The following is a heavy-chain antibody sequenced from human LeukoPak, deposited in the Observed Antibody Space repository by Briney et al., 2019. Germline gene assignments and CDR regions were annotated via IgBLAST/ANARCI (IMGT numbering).Heavy chain of an antibody. Sequence: GGSLRLSCAASGFAFSSCAMSWVRQAPGKGLEWVSGISGSAGSTNYADSVKGRFTISRDNSKNTLYLQMNSLSAEDTAVYYCVREVYFYDDSAMEGGFDIWGHGTVVTVSS. CDR1: GFAFSSCA. CDR2: ISGSAGST. D-gene: IGHD3-22*01. J-gene: IGHJ3*02. V-gene: IGHV3-23*01. CDR3: VREVYFYDDSAMEGGFDI.